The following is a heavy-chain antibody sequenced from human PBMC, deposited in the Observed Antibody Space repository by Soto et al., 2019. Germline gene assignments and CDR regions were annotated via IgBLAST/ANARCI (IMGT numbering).Heavy chain of an antibody. J-gene: IGHJ5*02. D-gene: IGHD4-17*01. CDR2: IYTSGST. V-gene: IGHV4-4*07. Sequence: QVQLQESGPGLVKPSETLSLTCTVSGGSISSYYWSWIRQPAGKGLEWIGRIYTSGSTNYNPSLKSRVTMSVDTSKNHFSLKLSSVTAADTAVYYCARVAEDSGRTVTTSWFDPWGQGTLVTVSS. CDR3: ARVAEDSGRTVTTSWFDP. CDR1: GGSISSYY.